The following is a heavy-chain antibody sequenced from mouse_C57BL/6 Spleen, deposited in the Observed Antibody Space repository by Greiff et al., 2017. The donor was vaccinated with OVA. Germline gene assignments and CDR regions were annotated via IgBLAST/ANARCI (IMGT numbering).Heavy chain of an antibody. CDR3: ARGGVVADYYAMDY. D-gene: IGHD1-1*01. Sequence: QVQLKQSGAELVRPGTSVKMSCKASGYTFTNYWIGWAKQRPGHGLEWIGDIYPGGGYTNYNEKFKGKATLTADKSSSTAYMQFSSLTSEDSAIYYGARGGVVADYYAMDYWGQGTSVTVSS. CDR1: GYTFTNYW. V-gene: IGHV1-63*01. J-gene: IGHJ4*01. CDR2: IYPGGGYT.